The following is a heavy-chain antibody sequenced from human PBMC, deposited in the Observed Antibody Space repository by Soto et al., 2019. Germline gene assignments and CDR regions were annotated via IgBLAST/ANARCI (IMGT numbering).Heavy chain of an antibody. Sequence: SVKVSCKAAGGTFSSYSISWVRQAPGQGLEWMGGIIPIFGTANYAQKFQGRVTITADKSTSTAYMELSSLRSEDTAVYYCARDRAAAGKGVYYYGMDVWGQGTTVTVSS. CDR1: GGTFSSYS. D-gene: IGHD6-13*01. J-gene: IGHJ6*02. CDR2: IIPIFGTA. V-gene: IGHV1-69*06. CDR3: ARDRAAAGKGVYYYGMDV.